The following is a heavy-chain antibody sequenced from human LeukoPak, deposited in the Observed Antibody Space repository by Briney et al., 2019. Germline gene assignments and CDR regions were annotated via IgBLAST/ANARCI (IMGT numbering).Heavy chain of an antibody. V-gene: IGHV3-53*01. D-gene: IGHD2-2*02. Sequence: GGSLRLSCAASGFTVSSNYMSWVRQAPGKGLEWVSVIYSGGSSYYADSVKGRFTISRDNSKNTLYLQMNSLRAEDTAVYYCARVARGGYCSSTSCYSEYYFDYWGPGTLVTVSS. J-gene: IGHJ4*02. CDR1: GFTVSSNY. CDR3: ARVARGGYCSSTSCYSEYYFDY. CDR2: IYSGGSS.